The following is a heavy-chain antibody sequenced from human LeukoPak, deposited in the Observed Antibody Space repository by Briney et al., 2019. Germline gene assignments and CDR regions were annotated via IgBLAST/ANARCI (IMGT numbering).Heavy chain of an antibody. D-gene: IGHD1-1*01. J-gene: IGHJ4*02. V-gene: IGHV4-39*07. CDR1: GGSISSSSYY. CDR2: IYYSGST. Sequence: SETLSLTCTVSGGSISSSSYYWGWIRQPPGKGLEWIGSIYYSGSTYYNPSLKSRVTISVDTSKNQFSLKLSSVTAADMAVYYCARGRTFYYWGQGTLVTVSS. CDR3: ARGRTFYY.